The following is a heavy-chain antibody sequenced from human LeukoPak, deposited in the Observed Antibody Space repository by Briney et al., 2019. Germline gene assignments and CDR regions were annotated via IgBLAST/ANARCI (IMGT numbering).Heavy chain of an antibody. CDR1: GDFISGYY. Sequence: SETLSLTCTVSGDFISGYYWSWIRQPPGKGPEWIGYIYTSGSNSYNPSHKSRVTISLDTSKNQFSLRLSTMTAADTAVYYCARHLESGHYYTAFDIWGQGTMVTVSS. CDR2: IYTSGSN. CDR3: ARHLESGHYYTAFDI. D-gene: IGHD3-22*01. V-gene: IGHV4-4*09. J-gene: IGHJ3*02.